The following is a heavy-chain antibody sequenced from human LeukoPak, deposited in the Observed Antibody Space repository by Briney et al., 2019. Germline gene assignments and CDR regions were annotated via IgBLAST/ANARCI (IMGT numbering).Heavy chain of an antibody. V-gene: IGHV3-21*01. D-gene: IGHD2-2*01. Sequence: GGSLRLSCAASGFTFSSYSMNWVRQAPGKGLEWVSSISSSSSYIYYADSVKGRFTISRDNAKNSLYLQMNSLRAEDTAVYYCASSSSPSHDAFDIWGQGTMVTVSS. J-gene: IGHJ3*02. CDR1: GFTFSSYS. CDR3: ASSSSPSHDAFDI. CDR2: ISSSSSYI.